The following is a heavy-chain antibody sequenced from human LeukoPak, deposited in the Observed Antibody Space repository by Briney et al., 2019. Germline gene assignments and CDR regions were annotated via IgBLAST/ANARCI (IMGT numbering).Heavy chain of an antibody. J-gene: IGHJ4*02. CDR3: ARRTILTGSDY. D-gene: IGHD3-9*01. V-gene: IGHV4-59*08. CDR1: GGSISNYY. CDR2: IYYSGST. Sequence: RASETLSLTCTVSGGSISNYYWSWIRQPPGKGLEWIGSIYYSGSTNYNPSLKSRVTISVDTSKNQFSLKLSSVTAADTAVYYCARRTILTGSDYWGQGTLVTVSS.